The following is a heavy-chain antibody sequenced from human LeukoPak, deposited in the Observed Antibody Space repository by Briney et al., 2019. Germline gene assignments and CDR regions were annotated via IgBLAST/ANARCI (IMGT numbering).Heavy chain of an antibody. V-gene: IGHV5-51*01. D-gene: IGHD2-2*01. CDR1: GYTFSSYW. CDR2: IYPGDSDT. CDR3: ARRKYQLLSAFDI. J-gene: IGHJ3*02. Sequence: GESLKISCKGAGYTFSSYWIGWVRQMPGKGLKWMGSIYPGDSDTRYSPSFQGQVTFPADESISTAYLRWSRLKASDTAIYYCARRKYQLLSAFDIWGQGTMVTVSS.